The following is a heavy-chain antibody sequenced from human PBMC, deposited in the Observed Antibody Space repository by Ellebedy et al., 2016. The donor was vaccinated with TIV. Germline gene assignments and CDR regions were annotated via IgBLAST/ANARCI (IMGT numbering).Heavy chain of an antibody. V-gene: IGHV4-61*08. Sequence: MPSETLSLTCTVSGGSISSGDYYWSWIRQPPGKGLEWIGYIYSSGSTNYNHSLKSRVTILLDTSKNQLSLNLSSVTAAYTAVYYCARGGLIAARLSERDYYFSYWGQGTLVTVSS. CDR2: IYSSGST. CDR1: GGSISSGDYY. D-gene: IGHD6-6*01. J-gene: IGHJ4*02. CDR3: ARGGLIAARLSERDYYFSY.